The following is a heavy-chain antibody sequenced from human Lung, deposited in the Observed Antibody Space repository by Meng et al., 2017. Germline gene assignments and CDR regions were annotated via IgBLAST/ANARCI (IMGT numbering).Heavy chain of an antibody. Sequence: EVQLLESGGDWVQPGGSRRLSCGGSGFRFGNYAMSWGRQAPGKGPEWVSAISDNGGSTYYRDSVKGRFTMSRDNSKNTLYLQMNSLRAEDTAVYYCAIDRGYSSSTFVDHWGQGTLVTVSS. D-gene: IGHD6-6*01. CDR1: GFRFGNYA. CDR3: AIDRGYSSSTFVDH. CDR2: ISDNGGST. V-gene: IGHV3-23*01. J-gene: IGHJ4*02.